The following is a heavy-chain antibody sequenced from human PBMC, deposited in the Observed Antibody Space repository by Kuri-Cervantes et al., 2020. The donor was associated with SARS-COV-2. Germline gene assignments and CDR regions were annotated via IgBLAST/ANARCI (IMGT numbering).Heavy chain of an antibody. J-gene: IGHJ4*02. D-gene: IGHD1-26*01. V-gene: IGHV1-46*01. CDR2: INPSGGST. CDR1: GYTFTSYA. Sequence: ASVKVSCKASGYTFTSYAMHWVRQAPGQRLEWMGIINPSGGSTSYAQKFQGRVTMTRDASTSTVYMELSSLRSEDTAVYYCARGPGGGATFDYWGQGTLVTVSS. CDR3: ARGPGGGATFDY.